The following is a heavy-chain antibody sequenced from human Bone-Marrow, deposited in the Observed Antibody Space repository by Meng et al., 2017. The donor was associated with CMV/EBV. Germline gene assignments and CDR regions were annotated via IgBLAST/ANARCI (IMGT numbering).Heavy chain of an antibody. D-gene: IGHD2-2*02. CDR2: IIPVFDIP. V-gene: IGHV1-69*13. CDR3: ARGFVVAPPSINSEIAPGYGLDV. Sequence: SVKVSCKASGGTFNSYTVNWVRQAPGQGLEWMGGIIPVFDIPRYAQKFQGRVTISSDEATSTAFMEVSSLRSEDTAVYYCARGFVVAPPSINSEIAPGYGLDVWGQGTTVTVSS. CDR1: GGTFNSYT. J-gene: IGHJ6*02.